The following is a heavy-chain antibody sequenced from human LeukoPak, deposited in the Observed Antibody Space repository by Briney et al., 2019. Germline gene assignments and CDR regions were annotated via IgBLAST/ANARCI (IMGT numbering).Heavy chain of an antibody. V-gene: IGHV1-69*05. CDR2: IIPIFGTA. J-gene: IGHJ4*02. Sequence: SVKVSCKASGGTFSSYAISWVRQAPGQGLEWMGRIIPIFGTANYAQKFQGRVTITTDESTSTAYMELSSLRSEDTAVYYCLVSTGTTLAVDYWGQGTLVTVSS. CDR1: GGTFSSYA. D-gene: IGHD4-17*01. CDR3: LVSTGTTLAVDY.